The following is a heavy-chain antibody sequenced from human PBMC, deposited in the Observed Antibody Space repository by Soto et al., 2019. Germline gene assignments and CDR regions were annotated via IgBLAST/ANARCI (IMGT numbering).Heavy chain of an antibody. V-gene: IGHV4-59*01. CDR2: IYYSGST. CDR3: AKTYDSSGYYHDAFDI. J-gene: IGHJ3*02. D-gene: IGHD3-22*01. Sequence: QVQLQESGPGLVKPSETLSLTCTVSGGSISSYYWSWIRQPPGKGLEWIGYIYYSGSTNYNPSLKSRVTISVDTSKNQFSLKLSSVTAADTAVYYCAKTYDSSGYYHDAFDIWGQGTMVTVSS. CDR1: GGSISSYY.